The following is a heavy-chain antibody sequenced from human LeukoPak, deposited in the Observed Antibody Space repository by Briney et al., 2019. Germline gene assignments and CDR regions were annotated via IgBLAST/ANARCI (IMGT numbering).Heavy chain of an antibody. V-gene: IGHV4-59*08. J-gene: IGHJ4*02. CDR3: ATLTTVVTPFYFDY. D-gene: IGHD4-23*01. Sequence: SETLSLTCTVSGGSISSYFWSWLRQPPGKGLEWIGYIYYTGSTNYNPSLKSRVTISVDTSKNQFSLKLGSVTAADTAVYYCATLTTVVTPFYFDYWGQGTLVTVSS. CDR1: GGSISSYF. CDR2: IYYTGST.